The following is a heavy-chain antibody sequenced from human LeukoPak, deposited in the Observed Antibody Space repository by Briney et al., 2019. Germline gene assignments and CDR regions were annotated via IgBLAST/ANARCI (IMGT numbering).Heavy chain of an antibody. J-gene: IGHJ4*02. CDR2: IKEDRSEI. D-gene: IGHD4-23*01. V-gene: IGHV3-7*01. Sequence: PGGSLRLSCAASAFTFSNYWMSWVRRAPGKGLEWVANIKEDRSEINYVDSVKGRFTISRDNAKNSLYLQMNSLRVDDTAVYYCARDRGYSTFDYWGQGTLVTVSS. CDR3: ARDRGYSTFDY. CDR1: AFTFSNYW.